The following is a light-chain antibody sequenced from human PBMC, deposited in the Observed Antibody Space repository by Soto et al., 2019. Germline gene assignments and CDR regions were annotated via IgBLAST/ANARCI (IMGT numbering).Light chain of an antibody. Sequence: EIVLTQSPATLSVSPGDRATLSCRASQSIGKNLAWYQHRPGRAPRLLIYGASNRASGIPARFSGGGSGTDFTLTISSLQPEDFAVYYCPHYGDWPPYTFGQGTNLDI. CDR1: QSIGKN. J-gene: IGKJ2*01. CDR2: GAS. CDR3: PHYGDWPPYT. V-gene: IGKV3-15*01.